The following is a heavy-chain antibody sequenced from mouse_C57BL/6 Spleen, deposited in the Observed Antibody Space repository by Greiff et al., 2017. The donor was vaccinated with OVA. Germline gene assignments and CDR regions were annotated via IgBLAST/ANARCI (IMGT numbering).Heavy chain of an antibody. Sequence: VQLQQSGAELVRPGTSVKVSCKASGYAFTNYLIEWVKQRPGQGLEWIGVINPGSGGTKYNEKFKGKATLTSDKYSSTAYMQLSSLTSEDSAVYFCARPFDYWGQGTTLTVSS. CDR3: ARPFDY. J-gene: IGHJ2*01. V-gene: IGHV1-54*01. CDR1: GYAFTNYL. CDR2: INPGSGGT.